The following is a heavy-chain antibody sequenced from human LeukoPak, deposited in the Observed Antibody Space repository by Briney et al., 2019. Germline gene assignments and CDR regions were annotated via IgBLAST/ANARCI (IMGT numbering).Heavy chain of an antibody. CDR2: IRSKAYGGTT. J-gene: IGHJ5*02. CDR3: TRGDCSGGSCYFRFWFDP. Sequence: PGRSLRLSCTASGFTFGDYAMSWVRQAPGKGLEWVGFIRSKAYGGTTEYAASVKGRFTISRDDSKSIAYLQMNSLKTEDTAVYYCTRGDCSGGSCYFRFWFDPWGQGTLVTVSS. V-gene: IGHV3-49*04. CDR1: GFTFGDYA. D-gene: IGHD2-15*01.